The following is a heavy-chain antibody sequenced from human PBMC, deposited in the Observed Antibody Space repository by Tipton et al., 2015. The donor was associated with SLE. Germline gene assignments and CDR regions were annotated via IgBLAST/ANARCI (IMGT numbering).Heavy chain of an antibody. D-gene: IGHD5-24*01. CDR1: GFTFSDYY. Sequence: LRLSCAASGFTFSDYYMSWIRQPPGKGLEWLGTIYHSGTTYYNPSLKSRLTLSIDTSKNQFSLKLSSVTAADTAVYYCVRLELPATKADYWGPGTLVTVSS. CDR2: IYHSGTT. J-gene: IGHJ4*02. V-gene: IGHV4-38-2*01. CDR3: VRLELPATKADY.